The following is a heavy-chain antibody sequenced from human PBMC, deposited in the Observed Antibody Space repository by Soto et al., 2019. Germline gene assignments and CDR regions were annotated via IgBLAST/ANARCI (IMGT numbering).Heavy chain of an antibody. Sequence: ASVKVSCKASGYIFTNYYMHWVRQAPGQGLEWMGIINPSGGSTSYAQRFQGRVTMTMDTSTSTAYMELSSLRSEDTAVYYCARDFVVVPSALYYFDYWGQGTLVTVSS. CDR3: ARDFVVVPSALYYFDY. CDR1: GYIFTNYY. J-gene: IGHJ4*02. V-gene: IGHV1-46*03. CDR2: INPSGGST. D-gene: IGHD2-2*01.